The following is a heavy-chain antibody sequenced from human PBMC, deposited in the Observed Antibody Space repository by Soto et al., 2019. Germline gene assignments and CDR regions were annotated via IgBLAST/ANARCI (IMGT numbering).Heavy chain of an antibody. D-gene: IGHD1-26*01. CDR2: TYYRSKWYN. J-gene: IGHJ4*02. Sequence: SQTLSLTCGISGDSVSSNSAAWNWLRQSPSRGLEWLGGTYYRSKWYNDYAVSVESRITINPDTSKNHFSLQLNFVTPEDTAVYFCARGEQYSGRIFDYWGPGPLLTVSS. V-gene: IGHV6-1*01. CDR3: ARGEQYSGRIFDY. CDR1: GDSVSSNSAA.